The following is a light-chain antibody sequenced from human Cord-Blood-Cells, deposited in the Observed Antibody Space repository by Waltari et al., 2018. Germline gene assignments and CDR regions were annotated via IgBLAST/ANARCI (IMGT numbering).Light chain of an antibody. CDR2: EGS. CDR3: CSYAGSSTVV. Sequence: QSALTQPASVSGSPGQSITISCTGTSSDVGSYNLVSWYQQHPAKAPKPMIYEGSKRPSGVSNRFSGSKSGNTASLTISGLQAEDEADYYCCSYAGSSTVVFGGGTKLTVL. J-gene: IGLJ2*01. CDR1: SSDVGSYNL. V-gene: IGLV2-23*01.